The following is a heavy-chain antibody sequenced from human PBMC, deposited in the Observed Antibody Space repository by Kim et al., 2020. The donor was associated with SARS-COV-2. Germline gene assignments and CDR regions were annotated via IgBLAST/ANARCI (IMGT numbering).Heavy chain of an antibody. CDR3: ARQSGPLQGYYYYYGMDV. Sequence: GESLKISCKGSGYSFTSYWIGWVRQMPGKGLEWMGIIYPGDSDTRYSPSFQGQVTISADKSISTAYLQWSSLKASDTAMYYCARQSGPLQGYYYYYGMDVWGQGTTVTVSS. J-gene: IGHJ6*02. V-gene: IGHV5-51*01. CDR1: GYSFTSYW. CDR2: IYPGDSDT.